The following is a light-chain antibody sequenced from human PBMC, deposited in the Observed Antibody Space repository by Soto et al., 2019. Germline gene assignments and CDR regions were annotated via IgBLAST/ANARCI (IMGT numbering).Light chain of an antibody. CDR3: SSHTSGDTRV. J-gene: IGLJ1*01. V-gene: IGLV2-14*01. CDR2: EVT. Sequence: QSVVTQPASVSGSPGQSIAISCTGTSSDVGGYDYVSWYQQHPDKAPKLIIYEVTKRPSGVSNRFSGSKSGNTASLTISGLQPDDEADYYCSSHTSGDTRVFGSGTTLTVL. CDR1: SSDVGGYDY.